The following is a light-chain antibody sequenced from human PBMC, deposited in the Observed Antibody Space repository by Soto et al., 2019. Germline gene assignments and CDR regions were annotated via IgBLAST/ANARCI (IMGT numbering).Light chain of an antibody. J-gene: IGKJ1*01. V-gene: IGKV1-39*01. Sequence: DIQMTQSPSSLSASVGDRVTIACRASQTISSSLNWYQQKPGKAPNLLIYAASSLQSGVPSRFSGSGSGTDFTLTISSLQPEDFATYYCQQSYSTPETFGQGTKVEIK. CDR2: AAS. CDR1: QTISSS. CDR3: QQSYSTPET.